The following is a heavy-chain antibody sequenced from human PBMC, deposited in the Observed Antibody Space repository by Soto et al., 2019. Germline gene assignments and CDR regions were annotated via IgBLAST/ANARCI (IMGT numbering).Heavy chain of an antibody. CDR2: TRNKANSYTT. J-gene: IGHJ4*02. CDR1: GFTFSDHY. Sequence: GRSLRLSCAASGFTFSDHYMDWVRQAPGKGLEWVGRTRNKANSYTTEYAASVKGRFTISRDDSKNSLYLQMNSLKTEDTAVYYCAREGDTYYYDSSGYSTALDYWGQGTLVTVS. V-gene: IGHV3-72*01. D-gene: IGHD3-22*01. CDR3: AREGDTYYYDSSGYSTALDY.